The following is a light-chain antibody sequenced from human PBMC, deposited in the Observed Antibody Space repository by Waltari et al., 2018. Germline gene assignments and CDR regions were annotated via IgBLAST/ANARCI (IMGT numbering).Light chain of an antibody. J-gene: IGKJ4*01. Sequence: EIGLTQSPATLSLSPGERVTISCRATQNVGRYLAWYQQKSGQAPRLLIYDTSNRATDIPARFSGSGSGTDFTLTISSLEPEDFAVYYCQQRKNWPLTFGGGTRVEIK. CDR2: DTS. CDR3: QQRKNWPLT. V-gene: IGKV3-11*01. CDR1: QNVGRY.